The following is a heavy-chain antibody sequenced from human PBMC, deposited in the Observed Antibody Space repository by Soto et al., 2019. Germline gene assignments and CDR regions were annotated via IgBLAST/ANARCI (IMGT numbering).Heavy chain of an antibody. CDR2: IYSGGST. D-gene: IGHD2-21*02. J-gene: IGHJ5*02. CDR3: ARSGGNYWFDP. Sequence: PGGSLRLSCAASGFIVSRNYMRWVRQAPGKGLEWVSVIYSGGSTYYADSVKGRFTISRDNSKNTLYLQMNSLRAEDTAVYYCARSGGNYWFDPWGQGTLVTVSS. V-gene: IGHV3-66*01. CDR1: GFIVSRNY.